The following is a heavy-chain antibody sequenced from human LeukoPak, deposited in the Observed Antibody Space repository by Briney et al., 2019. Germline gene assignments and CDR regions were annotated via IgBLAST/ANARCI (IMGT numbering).Heavy chain of an antibody. CDR1: GGTFSSYA. CDR3: ARWDAHYYEGDNWFEP. CDR2: VVPGFDTV. Sequence: SVKVSCKASGGTFSSYAISWFRQAPGQGLEWMGGVVPGFDTVDYAEKFQDRVTITADEDTGTAYMELGSLRSEDTAMYYCARWDAHYYEGDNWFEPWGQGTLVTVSS. J-gene: IGHJ5*02. V-gene: IGHV1-69*13. D-gene: IGHD3-16*01.